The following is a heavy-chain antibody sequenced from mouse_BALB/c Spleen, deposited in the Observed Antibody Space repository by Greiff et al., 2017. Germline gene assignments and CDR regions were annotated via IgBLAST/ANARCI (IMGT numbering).Heavy chain of an antibody. CDR2: INPSSGYT. CDR1: GYTFTSYT. J-gene: IGHJ1*01. Sequence: QVQLKESGAELARPGASVKMSCKASGYTFTSYTMHWVKQRPGQGLEWIGYINPSSGYTNYNQKFKDKATLTADKSSSTAYMQMSSLTSEDSAVYYCALSTTAPHWYFDVWGAGTTVTVSS. V-gene: IGHV1-4*01. D-gene: IGHD1-2*01. CDR3: ALSTTAPHWYFDV.